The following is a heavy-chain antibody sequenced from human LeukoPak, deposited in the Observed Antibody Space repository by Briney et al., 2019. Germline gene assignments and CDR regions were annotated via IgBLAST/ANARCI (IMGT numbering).Heavy chain of an antibody. Sequence: SETLSLTCTVSGGSISSYYWSWIRQPPGKGLEWIGSIYYSGSTYYNPSLKSRVTISVDTSKNQFSLKLSSVTAADTAVYYCARYYYDSSGYYEPFDYWGQGTLVTVSS. D-gene: IGHD3-22*01. CDR3: ARYYYDSSGYYEPFDY. J-gene: IGHJ4*02. CDR1: GGSISSYY. CDR2: IYYSGST. V-gene: IGHV4-59*05.